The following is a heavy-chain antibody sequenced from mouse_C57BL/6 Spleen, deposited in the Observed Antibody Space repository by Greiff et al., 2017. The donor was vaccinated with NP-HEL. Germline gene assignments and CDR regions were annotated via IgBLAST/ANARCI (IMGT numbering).Heavy chain of an antibody. CDR3: ARRSPDGYRFDY. J-gene: IGHJ2*01. Sequence: QVQLQQPGAELVRPGSSVKLSCKASGYTFTSYWMHWVKQRPIQGLEWIGNIDPSDSETHYNQKFKDKATLTVDKSSSTAYMQLSSLTSEDSAVYYGARRSPDGYRFDYWGQGTTLTVSS. D-gene: IGHD2-3*01. CDR1: GYTFTSYW. CDR2: IDPSDSET. V-gene: IGHV1-52*01.